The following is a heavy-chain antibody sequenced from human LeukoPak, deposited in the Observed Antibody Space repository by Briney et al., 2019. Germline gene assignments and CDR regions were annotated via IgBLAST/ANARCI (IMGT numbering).Heavy chain of an antibody. Sequence: ASVKVSCKASGYTFTRYDMHWMRRAPGQGLEWMRWINAKSGGANYDQKFQGRVTMIREKSINTAYMERSSVRSADTTVYFCVRVAPHRRRTSGLYYFDYGGQGSLVTVSS. CDR3: VRVAPHRRRTSGLYYFDY. J-gene: IGHJ4*02. V-gene: IGHV1-2*02. CDR2: INAKSGGA. D-gene: IGHD6-19*01. CDR1: GYTFTRYD.